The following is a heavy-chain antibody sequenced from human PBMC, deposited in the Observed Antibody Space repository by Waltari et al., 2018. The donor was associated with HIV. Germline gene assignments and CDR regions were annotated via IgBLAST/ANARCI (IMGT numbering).Heavy chain of an antibody. V-gene: IGHV4-39*01. CDR2: IYYGGST. Sequence: QLQMQESGPGLVKPSETLSLTCSVSGGSIRSSDYYWGWIRQSPGKGLVWIGSIYYGGSTYYNPSLQSRVTISVDTSKNQFSLRLNSVTAADTAVYFCARHLRGHGFLAKLYYFDFWGQGALVTVSS. CDR3: ARHLRGHGFLAKLYYFDF. CDR1: GGSIRSSDYY. D-gene: IGHD3-3*01. J-gene: IGHJ4*02.